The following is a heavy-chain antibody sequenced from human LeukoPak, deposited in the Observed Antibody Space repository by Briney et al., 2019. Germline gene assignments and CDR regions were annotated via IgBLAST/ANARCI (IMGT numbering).Heavy chain of an antibody. CDR1: GGSISSYY. Sequence: SETLSLTCTVSGGSISSYYWSWIRQPAGKGLEWIGRIYTSGSTNYNPSLKSRVTMSVDTSKNQLSLKLSSVTAADTAVYYCARTLRVPTYYYDSSGYPDAFDIWGQGTMVTVSS. CDR2: IYTSGST. CDR3: ARTLRVPTYYYDSSGYPDAFDI. J-gene: IGHJ3*02. D-gene: IGHD3-22*01. V-gene: IGHV4-4*07.